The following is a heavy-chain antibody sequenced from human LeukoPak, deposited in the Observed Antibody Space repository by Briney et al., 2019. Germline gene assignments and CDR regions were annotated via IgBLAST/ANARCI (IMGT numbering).Heavy chain of an antibody. D-gene: IGHD1-26*01. CDR1: GFTFSSYE. CDR2: ISSSGSNI. V-gene: IGHV3-48*03. CDR3: ARLGIEGHFDY. J-gene: IGHJ4*02. Sequence: GGSLILSCAASGFTFSSYEMNWVRQALWKGLEWVSYISSSGSNIYYADSVKGRFTISRDNAKNSLYLQMNSLRAEDTAVYYCARLGIEGHFDYWGQGTLVTVSS.